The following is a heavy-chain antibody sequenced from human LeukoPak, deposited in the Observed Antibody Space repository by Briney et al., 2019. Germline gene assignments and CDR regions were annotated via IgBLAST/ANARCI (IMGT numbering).Heavy chain of an antibody. Sequence: ASVKVSCKASGYTFTSYGISWVRQAPGQGLEWMGWISAHNGNTNYAQKLQGRVTMTTDTSTSTAYMELRSLRSDDTAVYYCAREGSGYDSREDYFDYWGQGTLVTVSS. J-gene: IGHJ4*02. V-gene: IGHV1-18*01. CDR2: ISAHNGNT. D-gene: IGHD5-12*01. CDR1: GYTFTSYG. CDR3: AREGSGYDSREDYFDY.